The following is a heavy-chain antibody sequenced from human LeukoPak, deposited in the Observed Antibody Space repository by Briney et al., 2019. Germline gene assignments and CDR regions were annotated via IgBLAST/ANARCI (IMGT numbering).Heavy chain of an antibody. CDR1: GFTFSSYW. CDR3: AHGSMYQLDY. D-gene: IGHD2-2*01. V-gene: IGHV3-74*01. CDR2: INGDGSST. Sequence: GGSLRLSCAASGFTFSSYWMHWVRQAPGKGLVWVSRINGDGSSTAYADSVKGRFTISRDNAKNTLYLQMNSLRAEDTAVYYCAHGSMYQLDYWGQGTLVTVSS. J-gene: IGHJ4*02.